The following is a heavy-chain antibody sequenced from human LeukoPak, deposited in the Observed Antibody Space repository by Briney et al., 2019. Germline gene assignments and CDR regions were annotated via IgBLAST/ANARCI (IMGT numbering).Heavy chain of an antibody. V-gene: IGHV4-39*01. Sequence: PSETLSLTCTVSGGSISSSSSYWAWIRQPPGKGLEWIGSTYYTGSTYRNPSLKSRFTISVDTSKNQFSLKLSSVTAADTAVYYCARHPSLANFDYWGQGTLVTVSS. CDR1: GGSISSSSSY. CDR2: TYYTGST. J-gene: IGHJ4*02. CDR3: ARHPSLANFDY.